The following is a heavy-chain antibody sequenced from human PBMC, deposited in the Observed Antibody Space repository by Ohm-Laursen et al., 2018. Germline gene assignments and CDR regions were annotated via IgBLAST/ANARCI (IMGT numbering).Heavy chain of an antibody. CDR2: INHTGNT. D-gene: IGHD6-19*01. Sequence: SETLSLTCAVYGGSFSGYYWSWIRQPPGKGLEWIGEINHTGNTNYNPSLKSRVTISVDTSKNQFSLKLSSVTAEDTAVYYCARDMVYSSGWYDFDYWGQGTLVTVSS. V-gene: IGHV4-34*01. CDR3: ARDMVYSSGWYDFDY. CDR1: GGSFSGYY. J-gene: IGHJ4*02.